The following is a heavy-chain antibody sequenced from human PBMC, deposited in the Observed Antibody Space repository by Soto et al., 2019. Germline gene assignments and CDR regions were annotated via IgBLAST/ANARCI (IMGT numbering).Heavy chain of an antibody. Sequence: SETLSLTCTVSGGSISSSSYYWGWIRQPPGKGLEWIGSIYYSGSTYYNPSLKSRVTISVDTSKNQFSLKLSSVTAADTAVYYCARCQGEWFNGFDPWGQGTLVTVSS. CDR3: ARCQGEWFNGFDP. J-gene: IGHJ5*02. D-gene: IGHD3-3*01. CDR1: GGSISSSSYY. V-gene: IGHV4-39*01. CDR2: IYYSGST.